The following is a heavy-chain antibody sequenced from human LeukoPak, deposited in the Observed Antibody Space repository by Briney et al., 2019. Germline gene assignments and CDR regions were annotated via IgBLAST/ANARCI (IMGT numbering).Heavy chain of an antibody. J-gene: IGHJ4*02. D-gene: IGHD3-22*01. CDR2: ISFDGST. Sequence: GGSLRLSCAASGFTFNDYWMHWVRQAPGKGLVWVSCISFDGSTTYADSVKGRFTISRDNSRNMLILQMNSLRAEDTAVYYCARGYYYDSSGYYYDYWGQGTLVTVSS. CDR3: ARGYYYDSSGYYYDY. CDR1: GFTFNDYW. V-gene: IGHV3-74*01.